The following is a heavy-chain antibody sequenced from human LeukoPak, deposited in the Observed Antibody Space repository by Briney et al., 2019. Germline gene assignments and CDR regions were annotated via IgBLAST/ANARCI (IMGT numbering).Heavy chain of an antibody. Sequence: SETLSLTCAVYGGSFSGYYWSWLRQPPGKGLEWIGEINHSGSTNYNPSLKSRVTISVDTSKNQFSLKLSSVTAADTAVYYCARGGAVAGSYYYYMDVWGKGTTVTVSS. CDR2: INHSGST. CDR1: GGSFSGYY. CDR3: ARGGAVAGSYYYYMDV. D-gene: IGHD6-19*01. J-gene: IGHJ6*03. V-gene: IGHV4-34*01.